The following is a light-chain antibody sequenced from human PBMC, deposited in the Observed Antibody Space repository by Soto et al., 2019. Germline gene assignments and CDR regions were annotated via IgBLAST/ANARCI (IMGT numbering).Light chain of an antibody. CDR1: SSDVGGYNY. V-gene: IGLV2-14*01. J-gene: IGLJ1*01. CDR3: SSFRSGSTL. Sequence: QSVLTQPPSASGSPGQSVAISCTGTSSDVGGYNYVSWYQQHPGKAPKLMIYEVSNRPSGVSSRFSGSKSGNTASLTISGLQPEDEADYYCSSFRSGSTLFGTGTKVTVL. CDR2: EVS.